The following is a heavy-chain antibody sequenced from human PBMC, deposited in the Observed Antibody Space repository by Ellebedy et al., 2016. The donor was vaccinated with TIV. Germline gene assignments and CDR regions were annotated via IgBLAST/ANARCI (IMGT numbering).Heavy chain of an antibody. CDR1: GGSISSSSYY. CDR2: IYYSRST. Sequence: SETLSLTCTVSGGSISSSSYYWGWIRQPPGKGLEWIGSIYYSRSTYYNPSLKSRVSISVDTSKNQFSLKMSSVTAADTAMYYCARGGTSYSDYWGQGTLVTVSS. D-gene: IGHD1-1*01. CDR3: ARGGTSYSDY. V-gene: IGHV4-39*07. J-gene: IGHJ4*02.